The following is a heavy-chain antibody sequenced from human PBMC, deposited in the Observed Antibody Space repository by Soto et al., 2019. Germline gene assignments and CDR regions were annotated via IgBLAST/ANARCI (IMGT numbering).Heavy chain of an antibody. Sequence: EVQLVESGGGLAQPGGSLRLSCVASGFTFSSYSINWIRQAPGKGPEWVSGISPAGNSVYYTDSVKGRLTISRDNAENSLYLEMNSLRDEDTAVYYCVRDHLWAFDYWGQGTLVTVSS. CDR1: GFTFSSYS. J-gene: IGHJ4*02. V-gene: IGHV3-48*02. CDR3: VRDHLWAFDY. CDR2: ISPAGNSV. D-gene: IGHD3-16*01.